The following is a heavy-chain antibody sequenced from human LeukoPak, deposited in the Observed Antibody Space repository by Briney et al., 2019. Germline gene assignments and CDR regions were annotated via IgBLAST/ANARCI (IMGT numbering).Heavy chain of an antibody. Sequence: GGSLRLSCAASGFTFSSYWMSWVRQAPGKGLEWVANIKQDGSEKYYVDSVKGRFTISRDNAKNSLYLQMNSLRAEDTAVYYCARDRSYGDYYYYYYMDVWGKGTTVTISS. CDR3: ARDRSYGDYYYYYYMDV. V-gene: IGHV3-7*01. J-gene: IGHJ6*03. CDR2: IKQDGSEK. D-gene: IGHD4-17*01. CDR1: GFTFSSYW.